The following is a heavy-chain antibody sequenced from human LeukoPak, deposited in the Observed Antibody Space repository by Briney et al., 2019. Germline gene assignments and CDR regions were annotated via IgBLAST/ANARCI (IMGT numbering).Heavy chain of an antibody. CDR3: VKDTGRGDF. CDR1: GFNLNNYG. J-gene: IGHJ4*02. D-gene: IGHD3-10*01. CDR2: IPSDGNDQ. V-gene: IGHV3-30*02. Sequence: GGSLRLSCAASGFNLNNYGMHWVRQARGKGLEWVTFIPSDGNDQYYADSVKGRFTISRDNSRNTLYLQMNGLRVEDTAVYYCVKDTGRGDFWGQGTLVTVSS.